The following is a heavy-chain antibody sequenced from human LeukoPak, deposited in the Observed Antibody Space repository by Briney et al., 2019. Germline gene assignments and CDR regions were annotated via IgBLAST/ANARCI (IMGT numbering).Heavy chain of an antibody. CDR3: ARGQNIPA. CDR1: GFIVSSNY. D-gene: IGHD1/OR15-1a*01. J-gene: IGHJ4*02. Sequence: WGSLRLSCAASGFIVSSNYMNWVRQAPGKGLEWVSVIYSGGSTYYADSVKGRFTISRDNSKNTLYLQMNSLRAEDTAVYYCARGQNIPAWGQGTLVTVSS. V-gene: IGHV3-53*01. CDR2: IYSGGST.